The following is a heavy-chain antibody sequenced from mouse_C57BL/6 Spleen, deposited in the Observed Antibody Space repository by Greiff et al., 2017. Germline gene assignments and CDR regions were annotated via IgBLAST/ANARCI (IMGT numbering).Heavy chain of an antibody. Sequence: QVQLQQPGAELVKPGASVKLSCKASGYTFTSYWMHWVKQRPGQGLEWIGMIHPNSGSTNYNEMFKSKATLTVDKSSSTAYMQLSSLTSEDSAVYYCARGATVVARDWYFDVWGTGTTVTVSS. CDR1: GYTFTSYW. J-gene: IGHJ1*03. D-gene: IGHD1-1*01. CDR2: IHPNSGST. CDR3: ARGATVVARDWYFDV. V-gene: IGHV1-64*01.